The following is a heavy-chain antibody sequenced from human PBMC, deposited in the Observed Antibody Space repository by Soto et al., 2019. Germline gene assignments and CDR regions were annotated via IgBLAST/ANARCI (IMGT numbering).Heavy chain of an antibody. CDR2: IKSKGDGGTT. Sequence: EVQLVESGGGLVKPGGSLRLSCEASGFIFNNAWMNWVRQSPGKGLEWVGHIKSKGDGGTTDYAAPVKGRFIISRDDSKKTLYLQMDSLKTDDTAVYYCASWLEREHAYDIWGLGTMVTVSS. CDR3: ASWLEREHAYDI. CDR1: GFIFNNAW. D-gene: IGHD1-1*01. J-gene: IGHJ3*02. V-gene: IGHV3-15*01.